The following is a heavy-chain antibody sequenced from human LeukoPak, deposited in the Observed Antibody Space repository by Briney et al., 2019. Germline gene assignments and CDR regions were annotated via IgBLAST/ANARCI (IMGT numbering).Heavy chain of an antibody. D-gene: IGHD3-22*01. Sequence: GGSLRLSCAASGFTFSSYVMHWVRQAPGKGLEWVAVIWYDGSNKYYADSVKGRFTISRDNSKNTLYLQMNSLRAEDTAVHYCARAVGSGYYYNWGQGTLVTVSS. CDR2: IWYDGSNK. J-gene: IGHJ4*02. CDR1: GFTFSSYV. CDR3: ARAVGSGYYYN. V-gene: IGHV3-33*01.